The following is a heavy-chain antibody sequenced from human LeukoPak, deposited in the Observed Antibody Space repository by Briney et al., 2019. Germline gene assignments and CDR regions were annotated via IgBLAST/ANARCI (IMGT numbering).Heavy chain of an antibody. CDR3: ARIVPAAIVVSWFDP. D-gene: IGHD2-2*02. J-gene: IGHJ5*02. Sequence: QSGGSLRLSCAASGLTFSSYWMSWVRQAPGKGLERVANIKQDGSEKYYVDSVKGRFTISRDNAKNSLYLQMNSLRAEDTAVYYCARIVPAAIVVSWFDPWGQGTLVTVSS. V-gene: IGHV3-7*01. CDR1: GLTFSSYW. CDR2: IKQDGSEK.